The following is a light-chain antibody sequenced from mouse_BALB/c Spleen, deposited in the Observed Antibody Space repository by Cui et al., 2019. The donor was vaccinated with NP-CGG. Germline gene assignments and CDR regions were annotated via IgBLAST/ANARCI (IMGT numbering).Light chain of an antibody. V-gene: IGLV1*01. CDR3: ALWYSNHWV. CDR1: PGAVTTSNY. J-gene: IGLJ1*01. Sequence: QAVVTQESALTTSPGEAVTLTFRSRPGAVTTSNYANWVQEKPDHLFTGLIGGTNNRIPGVPARFSGSLIGDKAALTITGAQTEDEAIYFCALWYSNHWVFGGGTKLTVL. CDR2: GTN.